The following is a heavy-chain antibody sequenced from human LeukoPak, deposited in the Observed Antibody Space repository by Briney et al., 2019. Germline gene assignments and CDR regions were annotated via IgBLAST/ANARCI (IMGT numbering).Heavy chain of an antibody. CDR3: ARDRYGMDV. CDR2: ISYDGSNK. V-gene: IGHV3-30*04. CDR1: GFTFSSYA. Sequence: GRSLRLSCAASGFTFSSYAMHWVRQAPGKELEWVAVISYDGSNKYYADSVKGRFTISRDNSKNTLYLQMNSLRAEDTAVYYCARDRYGMDVWGQGTTVTVSS. J-gene: IGHJ6*02.